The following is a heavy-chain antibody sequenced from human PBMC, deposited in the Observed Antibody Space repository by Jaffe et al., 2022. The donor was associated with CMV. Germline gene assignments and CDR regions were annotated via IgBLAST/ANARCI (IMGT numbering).Heavy chain of an antibody. Sequence: EVQLVESGGGLVKPGGSLRLSCAASGFTFSSYSMNWVRQAPGKGLEWVSSISSSSSYIYYADSVKGRFTISRDNAKNSLYLQMNSLRAEDTAVYYCARGRCSSTSCYGPYYFDYWGQGTLVTVSS. CDR3: ARGRCSSTSCYGPYYFDY. CDR2: ISSSSSYI. CDR1: GFTFSSYS. J-gene: IGHJ4*02. D-gene: IGHD2-2*01. V-gene: IGHV3-21*01.